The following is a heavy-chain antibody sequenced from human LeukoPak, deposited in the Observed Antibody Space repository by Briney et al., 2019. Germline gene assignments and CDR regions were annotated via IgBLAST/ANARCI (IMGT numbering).Heavy chain of an antibody. J-gene: IGHJ4*02. D-gene: IGHD5-18*01. V-gene: IGHV4-34*01. CDR1: GGPFSGYY. CDR3: ARQTRGYSYGYAEEFDY. Sequence: SETLSLTCAVYGGPFSGYYWRWIRQPPGKGLEWIGEINHSGSTYYNPSLKSRVTISVDTSKNQFSLKLSSVTAADTAVYYCARQTRGYSYGYAEEFDYWGQGTLVTVSS. CDR2: INHSGST.